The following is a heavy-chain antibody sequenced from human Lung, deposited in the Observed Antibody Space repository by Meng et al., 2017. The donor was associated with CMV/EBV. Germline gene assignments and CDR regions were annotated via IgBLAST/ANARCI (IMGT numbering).Heavy chain of an antibody. D-gene: IGHD6-13*01. V-gene: IGHV3-23*01. CDR1: GFTFSNFA. J-gene: IGHJ4*02. Sequence: GGSLRLXXAASGFTFSNFAMSWVRQAPGKGLEWVSPITASGGSTYYADSVKGRFTISRDNSKNTLYLQMNRLRAEDTAVYYCAKVDSGSWYRGFFDYWGQGTXVTVSS. CDR3: AKVDSGSWYRGFFDY. CDR2: ITASGGST.